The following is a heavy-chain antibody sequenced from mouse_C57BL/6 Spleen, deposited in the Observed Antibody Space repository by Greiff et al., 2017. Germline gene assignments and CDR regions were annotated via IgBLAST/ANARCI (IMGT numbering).Heavy chain of an antibody. CDR1: GFTFSSYT. D-gene: IGHD2-13*01. J-gene: IGHJ4*01. CDR3: ARHRGLHGAMDY. Sequence: EVMLVESGGGLVKPGGSLKLSCAASGFTFSSYTMSWVRQTPEKRLEWVATISGGGGNTYYPDSVKGRFTISRDNAKNTLYLQMSSLRSEDTALYYCARHRGLHGAMDYWGQGTSVTVSS. CDR2: ISGGGGNT. V-gene: IGHV5-9*01.